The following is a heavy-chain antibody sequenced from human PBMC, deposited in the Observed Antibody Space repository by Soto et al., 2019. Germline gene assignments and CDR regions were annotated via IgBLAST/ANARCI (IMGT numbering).Heavy chain of an antibody. V-gene: IGHV4-39*07. CDR3: AGEVSNWRDAFDI. D-gene: IGHD1-1*01. CDR2: IYYSGST. J-gene: IGHJ3*02. Sequence: SETLSLTCTVSGGSISSSSYYWGWLRQPPGQGLEWIGSIYYSGSTYYNPSLKSQITISVDTSKNQFYLKLSSGTAADTALYYWAGEVSNWRDAFDIWGQGTMVTVSS. CDR1: GGSISSSSYY.